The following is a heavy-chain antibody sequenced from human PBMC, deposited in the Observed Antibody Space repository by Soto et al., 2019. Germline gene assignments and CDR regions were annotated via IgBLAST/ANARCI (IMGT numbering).Heavy chain of an antibody. J-gene: IGHJ6*02. CDR2: ISTYNGNT. Sequence: QVQLVQSGAEVKKPGASVKVSCKASGYTFTTYDISWVRQAPGQGLEWMGRISTYNGNTNYPQSLQGRLTMTTDTSKTTAYMELRSLRSEDTPVYYCARDPYHVLMVNAPNRYGMDVWGQGTTVTVSS. D-gene: IGHD2-8*01. CDR1: GYTFTTYD. CDR3: ARDPYHVLMVNAPNRYGMDV. V-gene: IGHV1-18*01.